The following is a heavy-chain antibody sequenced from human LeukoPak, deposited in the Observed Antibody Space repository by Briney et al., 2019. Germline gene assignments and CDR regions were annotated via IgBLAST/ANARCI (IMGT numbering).Heavy chain of an antibody. V-gene: IGHV6-1*01. J-gene: IGHJ5*02. CDR3: ARRAVRGVIGFDP. CDR1: GDSVSSNSAA. CDR2: TYYRSKWYN. D-gene: IGHD3-10*01. Sequence: SQTLSLTCAISGDSVSSNSAAWHWLRQSPSRGLEWLGRTYYRSKWYNDYAVSVKSRITINPDTSKNQFSLQLNSVTPEDTAVYYCARRAVRGVIGFDPWGQGTLVTVSS.